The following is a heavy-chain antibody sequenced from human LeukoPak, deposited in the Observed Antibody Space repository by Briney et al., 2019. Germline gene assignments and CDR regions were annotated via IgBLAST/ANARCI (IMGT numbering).Heavy chain of an antibody. D-gene: IGHD2-21*02. V-gene: IGHV4-30-2*01. CDR3: ARLVVTARGDYFDY. J-gene: IGHJ4*02. Sequence: SSQTLSLTCTVSGGSISSGGYSWSWIRQPPGKGLEWIGYIYHSGSTYYTPSLKSRVTISVDRSKNQFSLKLSSVTAADTAVYYCARLVVTARGDYFDYWGQGTLVTASS. CDR2: IYHSGST. CDR1: GGSISSGGYS.